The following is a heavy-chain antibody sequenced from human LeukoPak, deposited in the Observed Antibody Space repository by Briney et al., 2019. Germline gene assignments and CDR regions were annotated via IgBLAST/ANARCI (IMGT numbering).Heavy chain of an antibody. Sequence: GGSLRLSCAASGFTFSSYGMHWVRQAPGKGLEWVSSISSSSSYIYYADSVKGRFTISRDNAKNSLYLQMNSLRAEDTAVYYCARDIGYSSGWYVSSFDYWGQGTLVTVSS. J-gene: IGHJ4*02. CDR1: GFTFSSYG. D-gene: IGHD6-19*01. CDR3: ARDIGYSSGWYVSSFDY. V-gene: IGHV3-21*01. CDR2: ISSSSSYI.